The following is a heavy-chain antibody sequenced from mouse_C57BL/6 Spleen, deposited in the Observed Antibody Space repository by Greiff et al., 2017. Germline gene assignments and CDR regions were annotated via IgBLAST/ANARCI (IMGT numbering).Heavy chain of an antibody. CDR1: GYTFTSYW. Sequence: VQLQQPGAELVKPGASVKMSCKASGYTFTSYWITWVKLRPGQGLEWIGDIYPGSGSTNYNEKFKSNATLTVDTSSSTAYMQLSSLTSEDSAVYYCARRDDYDNYFDYWGQGTTLTVSS. V-gene: IGHV1-55*01. CDR2: IYPGSGST. J-gene: IGHJ2*01. CDR3: ARRDDYDNYFDY. D-gene: IGHD2-4*01.